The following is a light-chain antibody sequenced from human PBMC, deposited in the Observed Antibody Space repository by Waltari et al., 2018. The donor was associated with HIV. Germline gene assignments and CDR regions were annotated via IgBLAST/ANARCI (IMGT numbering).Light chain of an antibody. V-gene: IGLV2-14*01. J-gene: IGLJ1*01. CDR3: SSYTSSRTYV. CDR1: SSDVGGYNY. CDR2: DVN. Sequence: QSALTQPRSVSGSPGQSITISCTGTSSDVGGYNYVSWYQQHPGKAPKLMIYDVNKRPSGVSNRLSGSKSGNTASLTISGLQADDEAAYYCSSYTSSRTYVFGTGTKVTVL.